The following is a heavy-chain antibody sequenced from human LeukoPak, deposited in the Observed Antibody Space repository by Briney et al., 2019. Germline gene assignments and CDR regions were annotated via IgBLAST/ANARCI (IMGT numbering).Heavy chain of an antibody. V-gene: IGHV4-59*01. J-gene: IGHJ4*02. Sequence: SETLSLTCTVSGGSMSSYYWSWIRQPPGKGLEWIGYIYYSGSTNYNPSLKSRVTISVDTSKNQFSLKLSSVTAADTAVYYCARETYGRYFDYWGQGTLVTVSS. D-gene: IGHD4-17*01. CDR2: IYYSGST. CDR3: ARETYGRYFDY. CDR1: GGSMSSYY.